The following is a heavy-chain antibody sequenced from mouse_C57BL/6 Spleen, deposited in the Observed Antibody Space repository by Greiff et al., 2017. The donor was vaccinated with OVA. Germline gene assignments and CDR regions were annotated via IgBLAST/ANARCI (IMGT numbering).Heavy chain of an antibody. J-gene: IGHJ3*01. CDR3: AREPDSSGLAY. CDR1: GYTFTSYG. CDR2: IYPRSGNT. V-gene: IGHV1-81*01. D-gene: IGHD3-2*02. Sequence: SGAELARPGASVKLSCKASGYTFTSYGVSWVKQRTGQGLEWIGEIYPRSGNTYYNEKFKGKATLTADKSSSTAYMELRSLTSEDSAVYFCAREPDSSGLAYWGQGTLVTVSA.